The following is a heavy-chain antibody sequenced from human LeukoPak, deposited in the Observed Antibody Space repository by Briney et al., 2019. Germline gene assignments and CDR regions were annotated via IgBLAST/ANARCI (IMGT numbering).Heavy chain of an antibody. D-gene: IGHD1-7*01. V-gene: IGHV3-48*03. CDR1: GFTFSSYE. CDR2: ISSSGSTI. Sequence: QSGGSLRLSCAASGFTFSSYEMNWVRQAPGKGLEWVSYISSSGSTIYYADSVKGRFTISRDNAKNSLYLQMNSLKTEDAAVYYCTRSITGITAHFEYWGQGTLVTVSS. J-gene: IGHJ4*02. CDR3: TRSITGITAHFEY.